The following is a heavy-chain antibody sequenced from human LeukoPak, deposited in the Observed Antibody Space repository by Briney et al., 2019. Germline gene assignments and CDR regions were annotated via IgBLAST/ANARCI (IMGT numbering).Heavy chain of an antibody. D-gene: IGHD7-27*01. V-gene: IGHV3-74*01. CDR1: GFSFSDYW. CDR2: VKGDGSGI. Sequence: GGSLRLSCAASGFSFSDYWMLWVRQAPGKVLLWVSRVKGDGSGITYADSVKGRFTISRDNAKNTLYLQMNSLRVEDTAVYYCARDYWGSGDYWGQGTLVTVSS. J-gene: IGHJ4*02. CDR3: ARDYWGSGDY.